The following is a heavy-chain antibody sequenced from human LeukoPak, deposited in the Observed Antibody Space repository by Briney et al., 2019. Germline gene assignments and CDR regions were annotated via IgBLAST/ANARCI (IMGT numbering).Heavy chain of an antibody. CDR1: GFTFSSYW. CDR2: IKQDGSEK. V-gene: IGHV3-7*01. CDR3: VREGKLKSIAY. J-gene: IGHJ4*02. Sequence: GGSLRLSCAASGFTFSSYWMSWVRQAPGKGLEWVANIKQDGSEKYYVDSVKGRFTISRDNAKNSLYLQMNSLRAEDTAVYYCVREGKLKSIAYWGQGTLVTVSS. D-gene: IGHD2-15*01.